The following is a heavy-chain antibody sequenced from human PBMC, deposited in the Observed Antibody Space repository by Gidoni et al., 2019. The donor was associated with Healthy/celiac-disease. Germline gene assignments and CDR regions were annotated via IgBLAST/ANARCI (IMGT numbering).Heavy chain of an antibody. V-gene: IGHV3-49*03. CDR3: TRYCSGGSCYSGDY. Sequence: EVQLVESGGGLVQPGRSLRLSCTASGFTFGDYAMSWFRQAPGKGLEWVGFIRSKAYGGTTEYAASVKGRSTISRDDSKSIAYLQMNSLKTEDTAVYYCTRYCSGGSCYSGDYWGQGTLVTVSS. D-gene: IGHD2-15*01. CDR1: GFTFGDYA. J-gene: IGHJ4*02. CDR2: IRSKAYGGTT.